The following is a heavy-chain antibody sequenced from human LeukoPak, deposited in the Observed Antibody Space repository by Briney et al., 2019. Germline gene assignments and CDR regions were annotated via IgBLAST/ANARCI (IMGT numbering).Heavy chain of an antibody. J-gene: IGHJ4*02. Sequence: GGSLRLSCAASGFTFSSYAMHWVRQAPGKGLEYVSAISSNGGSTYYANSVKGRFTISRDNSKNTLYLQMGSLRAEDMAVYYCARGVGTWFGEFYIDYWGQGTLVTVSS. CDR2: ISSNGGST. D-gene: IGHD3-10*01. CDR1: GFTFSSYA. CDR3: ARGVGTWFGEFYIDY. V-gene: IGHV3-64*01.